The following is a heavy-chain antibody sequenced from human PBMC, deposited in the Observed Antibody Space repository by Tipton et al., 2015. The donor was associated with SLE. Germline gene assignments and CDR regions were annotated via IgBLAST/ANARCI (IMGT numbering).Heavy chain of an antibody. Sequence: LRLSCAVYGGSFSGYYWSWIRQPPGKGLEWIGEINHSGSTNYTPSLKSRVTISVDTSKNQFSLKLSSVTAADTAVYYCARALRGHYDPSGDVWGKGTTVTVSS. J-gene: IGHJ6*04. D-gene: IGHD3-22*01. CDR3: ARALRGHYDPSGDV. CDR1: GGSFSGYY. V-gene: IGHV4-34*01. CDR2: INHSGST.